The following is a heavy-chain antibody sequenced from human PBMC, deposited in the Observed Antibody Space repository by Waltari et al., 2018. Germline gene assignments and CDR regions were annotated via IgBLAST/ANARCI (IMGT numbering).Heavy chain of an antibody. CDR2: LYYTGST. D-gene: IGHD2-21*02. Sequence: QVQLQESGPSLPKPSETLSLICTVSGGSISGFYWCWFRHPPGNGLDWIGYLYYTGSTNFNPSLKSRVTMSVDTSKNQFSLKLSSVTAADTAFYYCARGGGGDWEWFDPWGQGTLVTVSS. CDR1: GGSISGFY. J-gene: IGHJ5*02. V-gene: IGHV4-59*01. CDR3: ARGGGGDWEWFDP.